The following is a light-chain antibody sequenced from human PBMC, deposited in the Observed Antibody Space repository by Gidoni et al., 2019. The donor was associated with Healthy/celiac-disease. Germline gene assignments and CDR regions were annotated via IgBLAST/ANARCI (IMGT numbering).Light chain of an antibody. Sequence: QSALTQPASVSGSPGQSITIACTVTSSDVGSYNRVSWYQQQPGKAPKPMIYEGSKRPPGGPNRCSGSKYGGTAALTSAGRQAEDEADYYCCSYAGSSTVVVFGGGTKLTVL. CDR2: EGS. CDR3: CSYAGSSTVVV. J-gene: IGLJ2*01. CDR1: SSDVGSYNR. V-gene: IGLV2-23*03.